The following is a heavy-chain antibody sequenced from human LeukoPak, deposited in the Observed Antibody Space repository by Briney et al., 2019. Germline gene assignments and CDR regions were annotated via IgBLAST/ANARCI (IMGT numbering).Heavy chain of an antibody. J-gene: IGHJ5*02. V-gene: IGHV3-7*04. Sequence: TGGSLRLSCAASGFTVSSNYMSWVRQAPGKGLEWVANINQDGTEKYYVDSVKGRFTISRDNAKNSLYLQMNSLTAEDTAVYYRARASHPGGWFGPWGQGTLVTVSS. CDR3: ARASHPGGWFGP. CDR2: INQDGTEK. CDR1: GFTVSSNY. D-gene: IGHD3-10*01.